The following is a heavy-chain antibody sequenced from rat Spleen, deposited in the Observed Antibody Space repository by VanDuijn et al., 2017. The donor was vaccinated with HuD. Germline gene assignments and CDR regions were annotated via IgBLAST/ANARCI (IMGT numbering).Heavy chain of an antibody. Sequence: EVQLVESDGGLVQPGRSLKLSCAASGFTFIDYYMTWVRQAPTKGLEWVATISYDGTNTFYRDSVKGRFTISRDNAKTTLYLQMDSLRSEDTATYYCARHYNNYGVMDAWGQGASVTVSS. CDR2: ISYDGTNT. CDR1: GFTFIDYY. D-gene: IGHD1-10*01. CDR3: ARHYNNYGVMDA. J-gene: IGHJ4*01. V-gene: IGHV5-29*01.